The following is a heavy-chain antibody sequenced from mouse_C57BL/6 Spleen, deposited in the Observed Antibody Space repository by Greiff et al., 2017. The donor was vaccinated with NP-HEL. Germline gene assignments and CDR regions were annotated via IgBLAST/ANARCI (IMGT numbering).Heavy chain of an antibody. Sequence: DVMLVESGGDLVKPGGSLKLSCAASGFTFSSYGMSWVRQTPDKRLEWVATISSGGSYTYYPHRVKGRFTISRDNAKNTLYLQMSSLKSEDTAMYYCARHYGSSCDMDDWGQGTSVTVSS. V-gene: IGHV5-6*02. D-gene: IGHD1-1*01. CDR3: ARHYGSSCDMDD. CDR2: ISSGGSYT. J-gene: IGHJ4*01. CDR1: GFTFSSYG.